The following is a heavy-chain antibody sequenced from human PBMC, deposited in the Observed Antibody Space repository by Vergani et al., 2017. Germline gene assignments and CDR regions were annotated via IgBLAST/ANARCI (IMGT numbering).Heavy chain of an antibody. CDR2: IIPIFGTA. Sequence: QVQLVQSGAEVKKPGSSVKVSCKASGGTFSSYAISWVRQAPGQGLEWMGRIIPIFGTANYAQKFQGRVTITADESTSTAYMELSSLRSEDTAVYYCARDQGGATITRHYGMDVWSQGTTVTVSS. J-gene: IGHJ6*02. V-gene: IGHV1-69*13. CDR3: ARDQGGATITRHYGMDV. CDR1: GGTFSSYA. D-gene: IGHD1-26*01.